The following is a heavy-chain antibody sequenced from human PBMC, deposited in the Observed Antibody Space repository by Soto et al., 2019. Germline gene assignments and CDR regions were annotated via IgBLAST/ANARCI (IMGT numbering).Heavy chain of an antibody. CDR1: GFTFSNYG. CDR3: AKNQGVELVPLATVDWFDP. D-gene: IGHD1-26*01. V-gene: IGHV3-23*01. CDR2: ISGSGGST. Sequence: GGSLRLSCAASGFTFSNYGMSWVRQAPGKGLEWVSAISGSGGSTYYADSVKGRFTISRDNSKSTVYLELNNLSAEDTAVYHCAKNQGVELVPLATVDWFDPWGQGSVVTVSS. J-gene: IGHJ5*02.